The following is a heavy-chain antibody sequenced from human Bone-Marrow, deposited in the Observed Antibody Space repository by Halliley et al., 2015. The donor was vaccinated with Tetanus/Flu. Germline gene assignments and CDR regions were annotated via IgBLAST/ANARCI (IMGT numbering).Heavy chain of an antibody. CDR3: ARMGTLTTVTTTLSYSYSGMDV. J-gene: IGHJ6*02. Sequence: QLVQSGAEVKKPGSSVKVSCKASGGTFSTYAVSWVRQAPGQGLEWMGGIIPAFGTGTYAQKFQGRVTITADKSTSTAYMELSSLRSEDTAVYYCARMGTLTTVTTTLSYSYSGMDVWGQGTTVTVSS. V-gene: IGHV1-69*06. D-gene: IGHD4-17*01. CDR2: IIPAFGTG. CDR1: GGTFSTYA.